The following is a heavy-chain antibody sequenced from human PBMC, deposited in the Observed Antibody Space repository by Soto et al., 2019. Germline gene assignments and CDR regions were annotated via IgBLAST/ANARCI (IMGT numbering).Heavy chain of an antibody. D-gene: IGHD2-21*01. CDR2: IFYTGTT. J-gene: IGHJ6*02. CDR3: ARYRVRRDNKSYGMDV. Sequence: QVQLQESGPGLVKPSQTLSLTCTVSGDSISSGGYYWSWIRQHPGKGLEWIGYIFYTGTTYYNPSPKSRVSISVXTXKXXFSLKLTSVTAADTAIYYCARYRVRRDNKSYGMDVWGQGTTVTVSS. V-gene: IGHV4-31*03. CDR1: GDSISSGGYY.